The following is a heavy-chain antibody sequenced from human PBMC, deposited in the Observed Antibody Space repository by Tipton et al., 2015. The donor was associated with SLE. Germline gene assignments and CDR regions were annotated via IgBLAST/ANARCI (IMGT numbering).Heavy chain of an antibody. J-gene: IGHJ3*02. Sequence: TLSLTCTVSGGSITTSSYYWGWIRQSPGKGLEWIGGVFYSGSTDYNSSLKSRVTISIHTSKTQFSLKLTSVTAADTAVYYCLRQREPDYYRLDAFDIWGQGARVTVSS. CDR1: GGSITTSSYY. V-gene: IGHV4-39*07. D-gene: IGHD3-10*01. CDR3: LRQREPDYYRLDAFDI. CDR2: VFYSGST.